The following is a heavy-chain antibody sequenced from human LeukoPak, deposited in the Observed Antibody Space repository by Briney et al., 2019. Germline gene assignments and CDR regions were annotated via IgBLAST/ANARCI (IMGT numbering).Heavy chain of an antibody. J-gene: IGHJ4*02. V-gene: IGHV4-59*01. CDR1: GGSISTYC. CDR3: ARADMNLYFFEY. D-gene: IGHD1-14*01. CDR2: IYYSGGT. Sequence: SETLSLTCTVSGGSISTYCWSWIRQPPGKGLEWIGYIYYSGGTNYNPSLKSRVTVSVDTSKNQFSLKLSSVTAADTAVYYCARADMNLYFFEYWGQGALVTVSS.